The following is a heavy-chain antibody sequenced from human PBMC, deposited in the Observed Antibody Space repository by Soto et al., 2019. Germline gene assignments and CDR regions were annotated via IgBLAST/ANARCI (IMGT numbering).Heavy chain of an antibody. Sequence: QVQLVQSGAEVKKPGASVKVSCKASGYTFTGYYMHWVRQAPGQGLEWMGWINPNSGGTNYAQKFRGWVTMTRDTSISTAYMELSRLRSDDTAVYYCAREQGLRNYYYYGMDVWGQGTTVTVSS. V-gene: IGHV1-2*04. CDR1: GYTFTGYY. CDR3: AREQGLRNYYYYGMDV. D-gene: IGHD5-12*01. CDR2: INPNSGGT. J-gene: IGHJ6*02.